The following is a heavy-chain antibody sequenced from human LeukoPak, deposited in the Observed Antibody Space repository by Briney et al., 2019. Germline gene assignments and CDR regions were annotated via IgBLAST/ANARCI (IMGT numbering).Heavy chain of an antibody. CDR1: AYTFTNYG. CDR2: IIPIFGTA. V-gene: IGHV1-69*05. D-gene: IGHD3-22*01. Sequence: ASVKVSCKTSAYTFTNYGISWVRQAPGQGLEWMGRIIPIFGTANYAQKFQGRVTITTDESTSTAYMELSSLRSEDTAVYYCARGDTMIVTDAFDIWGQGTMVTVSS. J-gene: IGHJ3*02. CDR3: ARGDTMIVTDAFDI.